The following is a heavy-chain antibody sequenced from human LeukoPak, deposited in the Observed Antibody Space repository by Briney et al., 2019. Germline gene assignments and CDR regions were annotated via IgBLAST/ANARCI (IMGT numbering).Heavy chain of an antibody. D-gene: IGHD2-15*01. V-gene: IGHV1-46*01. CDR3: ARAGYCSGGSCYGFDY. CDR1: GYTFTSYY. CDR2: INPSGGSA. J-gene: IGHJ4*02. Sequence: ASVKVSFKASGYTFTSYYMHWVRQAPGQGLEWMGVINPSGGSASYAQIFQGRVTLTSDTSTSTVYMELSSLRSEDTAVYYCARAGYCSGGSCYGFDYWCQGTLVAVSS.